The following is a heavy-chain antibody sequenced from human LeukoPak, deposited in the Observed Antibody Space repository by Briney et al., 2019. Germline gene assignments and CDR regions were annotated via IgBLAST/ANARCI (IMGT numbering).Heavy chain of an antibody. V-gene: IGHV5-10-1*01. CDR2: IDPSDSYT. Sequence: ESLKISCKGSGYSFTSYWIGWVRQMPGKGLEWMGRIDPSDSYTNYSPSFQGHVTISADKSISTAYLQWSSLKASDTAMYYCARQDSSGYYTNWFDPWGQGTLVTVSS. CDR1: GYSFTSYW. D-gene: IGHD3-22*01. J-gene: IGHJ5*02. CDR3: ARQDSSGYYTNWFDP.